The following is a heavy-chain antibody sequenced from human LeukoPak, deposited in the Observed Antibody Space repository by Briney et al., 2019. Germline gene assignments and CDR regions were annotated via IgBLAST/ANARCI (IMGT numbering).Heavy chain of an antibody. Sequence: PGGSLRLSCVGSGYTFSNYWMSWVRQAPGKGLEWVANIKQDGSETYYVDSVKGRFTISRDNAKNSLFLQMNSLRAEDTAVFYCARDSLREESGIQHWGQGILVTVSS. D-gene: IGHD1-14*01. CDR2: IKQDGSET. J-gene: IGHJ1*01. V-gene: IGHV3-7*01. CDR3: ARDSLREESGIQH. CDR1: GYTFSNYW.